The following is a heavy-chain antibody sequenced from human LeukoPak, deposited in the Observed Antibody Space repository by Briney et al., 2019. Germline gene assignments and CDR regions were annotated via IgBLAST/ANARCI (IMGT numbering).Heavy chain of an antibody. CDR1: GFTFSNAW. J-gene: IGHJ3*02. D-gene: IGHD3-22*01. CDR3: TTGRYDSSGYYYAAFDI. Sequence: GGSLRLSCAASGFTFSNAWMSWVRQAPGKGLEWVGRIKSKADGGTIDYAAPVKGRFTISRDDSKNTLYLQMNSLKTEDTAVYYCTTGRYDSSGYYYAAFDIWGQGTMVTVSS. V-gene: IGHV3-15*01. CDR2: IKSKADGGTI.